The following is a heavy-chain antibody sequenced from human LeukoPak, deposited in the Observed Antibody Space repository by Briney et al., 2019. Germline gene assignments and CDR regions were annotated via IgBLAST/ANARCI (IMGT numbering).Heavy chain of an antibody. CDR3: AKDKASADADTAMVNGLDY. CDR1: GFTFDDYA. CDR2: ISWDGGST. V-gene: IGHV3-43D*03. D-gene: IGHD5-18*01. Sequence: PGGSLRLSCAASGFTFDDYAMHWVRQAPGKGLEWVSLISWDGGSTYYADSVKGRFTISRDNSKNSLYLQMNSLRAEDTALYYCAKDKASADADTAMVNGLDYWGQGTLVTVSS. J-gene: IGHJ4*02.